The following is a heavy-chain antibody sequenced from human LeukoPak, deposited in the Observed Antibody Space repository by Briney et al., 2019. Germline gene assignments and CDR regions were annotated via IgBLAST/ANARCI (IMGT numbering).Heavy chain of an antibody. Sequence: GGSLRLSCAASGFTFSSYWMHWVRQAPGKGLVWVSRINSDGSSTSYADSVKGRFTISRDNAKNTLYLQMNSLRAEDTAVYYCARSIAAPDRRFDPWGQGTLVTVSS. CDR1: GFTFSSYW. CDR3: ARSIAAPDRRFDP. CDR2: INSDGSST. V-gene: IGHV3-74*01. D-gene: IGHD6-6*01. J-gene: IGHJ5*02.